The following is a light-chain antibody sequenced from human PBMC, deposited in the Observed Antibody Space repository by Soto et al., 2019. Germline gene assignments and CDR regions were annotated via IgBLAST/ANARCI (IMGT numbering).Light chain of an antibody. CDR3: QQYGRSPFT. CDR1: QSVTSSS. J-gene: IGKJ3*01. CDR2: DAS. V-gene: IGKV3-20*01. Sequence: EIVLTQSPGTLSLSPGERATLSCRASQSVTSSSLAWYQQKPGQAPRLLIYDASSRATGIPDRFSGSGSGTDFALTISRLEPEDFAVYYCQQYGRSPFTFGPGTKVDIK.